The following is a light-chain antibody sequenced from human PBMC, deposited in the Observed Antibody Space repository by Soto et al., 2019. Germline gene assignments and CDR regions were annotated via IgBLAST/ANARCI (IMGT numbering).Light chain of an antibody. CDR1: QSVSSRY. Sequence: IVLTQSPGTLSLSPGERASLSCRAGQSVSSRYLAWYQQKPCQAPRLVIYGASSRATGIPDRFSGSVSGTDGTITISRLEQEDGSVYDGQQSGSSTRTFGQGTKVDI. J-gene: IGKJ1*01. V-gene: IGKV3-20*01. CDR3: QQSGSSTRT. CDR2: GAS.